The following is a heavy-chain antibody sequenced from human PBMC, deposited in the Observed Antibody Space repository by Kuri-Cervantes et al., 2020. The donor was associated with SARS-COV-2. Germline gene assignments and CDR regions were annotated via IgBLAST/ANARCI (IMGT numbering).Heavy chain of an antibody. CDR3: ARVAGSYYYYYGMDV. D-gene: IGHD2-15*01. J-gene: IGHJ6*02. Sequence: SVKVSCKASGGTFSSYAISWVRQAPGQGLEWMGGIIPILGIANYAQKFQGRVTITAGKSTSTAYMELSSLRSEDTAVYYCARVAGSYYYYYGMDVWGQGTTVTVSS. CDR1: GGTFSSYA. V-gene: IGHV1-69*10. CDR2: IIPILGIA.